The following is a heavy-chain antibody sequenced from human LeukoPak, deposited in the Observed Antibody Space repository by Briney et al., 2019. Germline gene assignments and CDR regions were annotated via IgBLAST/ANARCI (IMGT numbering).Heavy chain of an antibody. V-gene: IGHV3-23*01. Sequence: PGGSLRLSCAASGFTFSSYAMSWVRQAPGKGLEWVSAISGSGGSTYYADSAKGRFTISRDNSKNTLYLQMNSLRAEDTAVYYCAKDAFASLRFLEWFPFDYWGQGTLVTVSS. D-gene: IGHD3-3*01. CDR3: AKDAFASLRFLEWFPFDY. CDR2: ISGSGGST. CDR1: GFTFSSYA. J-gene: IGHJ4*02.